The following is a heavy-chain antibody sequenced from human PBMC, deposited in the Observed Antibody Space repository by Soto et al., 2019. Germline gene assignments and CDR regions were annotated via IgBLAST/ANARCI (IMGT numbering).Heavy chain of an antibody. D-gene: IGHD2-15*01. J-gene: IGHJ4*02. Sequence: SVKVSCKASGGTFSSYAISWVRQAPGQGLEWMGGIIPIFGTANYAQKFQGRVTITADESTSTAYMELSSLRSEDTAVYYCASGGYCSGGSCYGAERNDYWGQGTLVTVSS. V-gene: IGHV1-69*13. CDR3: ASGGYCSGGSCYGAERNDY. CDR2: IIPIFGTA. CDR1: GGTFSSYA.